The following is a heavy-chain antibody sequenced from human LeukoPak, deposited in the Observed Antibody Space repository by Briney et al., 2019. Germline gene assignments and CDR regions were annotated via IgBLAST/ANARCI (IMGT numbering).Heavy chain of an antibody. CDR1: GSTFSNNP. D-gene: IGHD1-1*01. CDR2: ISGSGGNT. V-gene: IGHV3-23*01. J-gene: IGHJ4*02. Sequence: GGSLRLSCVSSGSTFSNNPLSWVRPAPGKGLEWVSAISGSGGNTYYADSVRGRFTISRDNSKNTLFLQMNTLRADDTAVYYCATTKQARRYFDYWGQGTLVTVSS. CDR3: ATTKQARRYFDY.